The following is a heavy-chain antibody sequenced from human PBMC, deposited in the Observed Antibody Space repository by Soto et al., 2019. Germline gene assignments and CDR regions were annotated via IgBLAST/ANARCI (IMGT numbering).Heavy chain of an antibody. CDR1: GFTFGDYA. V-gene: IGHV3-49*05. CDR3: TRVGVALPLALF. Sequence: EAQLVESGGGLVKPGRSLRLSCTASGFTFGDYAMSWFRQAPGKGLEWVAFIRSKPYGGTAEYAASVKGRFTISRDDSKSIAYLQMNSLKTEDTAVYYCTRVGVALPLALFWGQGTMVIVSP. J-gene: IGHJ3*01. CDR2: IRSKPYGGTA. D-gene: IGHD2-8*01.